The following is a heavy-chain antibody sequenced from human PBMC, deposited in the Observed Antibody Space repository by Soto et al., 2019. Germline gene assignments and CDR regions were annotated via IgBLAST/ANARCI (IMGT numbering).Heavy chain of an antibody. V-gene: IGHV4-31*03. D-gene: IGHD2-21*02. CDR3: ARADCGGDCYPFDP. Sequence: LSLTCTVSGGSISSGGYYWSWIRQHPGKGLEWIGYIYYSGSTYYNPSLKSRVTISVDTSKNQFSLKLSSVTAADTAVYYCARADCGGDCYPFDPWGQGTLVTVSS. CDR2: IYYSGST. J-gene: IGHJ5*02. CDR1: GGSISSGGYY.